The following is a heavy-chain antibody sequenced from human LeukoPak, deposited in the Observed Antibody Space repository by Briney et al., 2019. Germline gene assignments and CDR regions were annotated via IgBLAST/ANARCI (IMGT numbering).Heavy chain of an antibody. D-gene: IGHD3-22*01. CDR3: ARAFYDSSGYFFDY. CDR1: GFTFDDYG. V-gene: IGHV3-20*04. CDR2: INWNGGST. J-gene: IGHJ4*02. Sequence: GGSLRLSRTASGFTFDDYGMSWVRQAPGKGLEWVSGINWNGGSTGYADSVKGRFTISRDNAKNSLYLQMNSLRAEDTALYYCARAFYDSSGYFFDYWGQGTLVTVSS.